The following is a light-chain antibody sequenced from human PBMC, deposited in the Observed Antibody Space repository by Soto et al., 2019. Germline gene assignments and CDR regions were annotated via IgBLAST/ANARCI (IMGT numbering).Light chain of an antibody. CDR3: QTWGTGIVV. J-gene: IGLJ2*01. Sequence: QAVVTQSPSASASLGASVRLTCTLSSGHSSYATAWHQQQPEKGPRYLLKLNSDGSHSKGDGIPDRFSGSSSGAERYLTISSLQSEDEADYYCQTWGTGIVVFGGGTKVTVL. V-gene: IGLV4-69*01. CDR1: SGHSSYA. CDR2: LNSDGSH.